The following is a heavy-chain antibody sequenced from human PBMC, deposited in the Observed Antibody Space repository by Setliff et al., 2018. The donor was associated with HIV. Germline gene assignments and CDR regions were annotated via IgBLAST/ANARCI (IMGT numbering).Heavy chain of an antibody. CDR1: GYTFTSYT. D-gene: IGHD5-12*01. J-gene: IGHJ3*02. V-gene: IGHV1-3*01. CDR3: ARNPDSGYDSGAFDI. Sequence: ASVKVSCKASGYTFTSYTMHWVRQAPGQRLEWMGWINSGNGNTKYSQKFQGRVAITRDISAITAYMELSSLISEDTAVYYCARNPDSGYDSGAFDIWGQGTMVTVSS. CDR2: INSGNGNT.